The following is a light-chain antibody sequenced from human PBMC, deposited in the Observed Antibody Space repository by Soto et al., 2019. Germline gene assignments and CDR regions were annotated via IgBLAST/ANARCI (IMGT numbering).Light chain of an antibody. Sequence: EIVLTQSPGTLSLSPGERLTLSCRTSQSLSTMSLAWYQQQPGQAPSLLIYEASTRAPGTPDRFSGSGSGTDFTLTVRRLEPENLAVYECVPHGRSAGFGRGTQVEIK. CDR3: VPHGRSAG. V-gene: IGKV3-20*01. CDR2: EAS. J-gene: IGKJ5*01. CDR1: QSLSTMS.